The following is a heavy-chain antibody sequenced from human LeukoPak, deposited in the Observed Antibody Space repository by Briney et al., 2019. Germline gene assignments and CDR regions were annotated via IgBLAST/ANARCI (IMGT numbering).Heavy chain of an antibody. CDR1: GYTFTSYG. D-gene: IGHD2-2*02. V-gene: IGHV1-18*01. CDR3: ARSKRVRATGYCSSTSCYTGNWFDP. CDR2: ISAYNGNT. Sequence: ASVKDSCKASGYTFTSYGISWVRQAPGQGLEWMGWISAYNGNTNYAQKLQGRVTMTTDTSTSTAYMELRSLRSDDTAVYYCARSKRVRATGYCSSTSCYTGNWFDPWGQGTLVTVSS. J-gene: IGHJ5*02.